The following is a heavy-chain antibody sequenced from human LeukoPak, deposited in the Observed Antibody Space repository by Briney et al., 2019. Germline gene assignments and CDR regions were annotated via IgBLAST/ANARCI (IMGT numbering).Heavy chain of an antibody. D-gene: IGHD4-17*01. Sequence: SETLSLTCTVSGGSISNYYWSWIRQPPGKGLEWIGYIYYSGTTNYNPSLKSRVTISVDTSKNQFSLQLRSVTAADTAVSYCAREDPQTTVPEGMDVWGQGTTVTVSS. J-gene: IGHJ6*02. CDR1: GGSISNYY. CDR2: IYYSGTT. V-gene: IGHV4-59*01. CDR3: AREDPQTTVPEGMDV.